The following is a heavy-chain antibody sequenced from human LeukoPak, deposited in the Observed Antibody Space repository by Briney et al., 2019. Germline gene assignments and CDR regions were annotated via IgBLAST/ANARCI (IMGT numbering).Heavy chain of an antibody. D-gene: IGHD3-10*01. CDR3: AAGSPPDH. J-gene: IGHJ4*02. CDR1: GDSVSSNSAA. Sequence: SQTLSLTCAISGDSVSSNSAAWNWIRQSPSRGLEWLGRTYYMSKWYNDYAESVKSRISISPDTSKNQISLRLESVTSEDTAVYYCAAGSPPDHWGQGTLVTVSS. V-gene: IGHV6-1*01. CDR2: TYYMSKWYN.